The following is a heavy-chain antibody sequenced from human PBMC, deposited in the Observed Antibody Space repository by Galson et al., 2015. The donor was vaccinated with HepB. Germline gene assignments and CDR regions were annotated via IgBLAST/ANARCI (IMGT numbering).Heavy chain of an antibody. V-gene: IGHV3-66*01. J-gene: IGHJ4*02. CDR2: IYSGGST. CDR3: ARSHRLVVPRGVWYYLDY. D-gene: IGHD3-10*01. CDR1: GFTVSSNY. Sequence: SLRLSCAASGFTVSSNYMSWVRQAPGKGLEWVSVIYSGGSTYYADSVKGRFTISRDNSKNTLYLQMNSLRAEDTAVYYCARSHRLVVPRGVWYYLDYWGQGTLVTVSS.